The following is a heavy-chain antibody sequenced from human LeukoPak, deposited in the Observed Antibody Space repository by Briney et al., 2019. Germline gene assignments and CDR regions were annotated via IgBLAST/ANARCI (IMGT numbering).Heavy chain of an antibody. CDR3: AFRSFPSEY. J-gene: IGHJ4*02. V-gene: IGHV3-43*01. Sequence: GGSLRLSCAASGFTFDDYTMHWVRQAPGKGLEWVSLISWDGRSTYYADSVKGRFTISRDSSKNSLFLQMNSLRTEDTALYHCAFRSFPSEYWGQGSLVTVSS. CDR1: GFTFDDYT. CDR2: ISWDGRST. D-gene: IGHD1-14*01.